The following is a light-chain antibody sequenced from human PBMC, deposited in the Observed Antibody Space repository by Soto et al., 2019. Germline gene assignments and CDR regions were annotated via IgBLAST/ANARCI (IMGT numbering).Light chain of an antibody. CDR3: QQYGRSVT. CDR1: QSVSSSY. J-gene: IGKJ4*01. CDR2: GAS. V-gene: IGKV3-20*01. Sequence: EIVLTQSPGTLSLSPGERATLSCRASQSVSSSYLAWYQQKPGQAPRLLIYGASSRATGIPDRFSGSGSGTDFTLTSSRLEPEDFAVYYCQQYGRSVTFGGGTKVEIK.